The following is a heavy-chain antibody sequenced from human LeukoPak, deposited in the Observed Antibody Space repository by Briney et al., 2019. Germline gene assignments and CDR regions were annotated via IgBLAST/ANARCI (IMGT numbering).Heavy chain of an antibody. CDR2: FSGSGGST. Sequence: PGGSLRLSCAASGFTFSSYAMSWVRQAPGKGLEWVSSFSGSGGSTSYADFVKGRFTISRDNSKNTLYLQMNSLRVEDTAVYYCASHTGGNYYYGMDVWGQGTMVTVSS. J-gene: IGHJ6*02. CDR3: ASHTGGNYYYGMDV. V-gene: IGHV3-23*01. CDR1: GFTFSSYA. D-gene: IGHD3-16*01.